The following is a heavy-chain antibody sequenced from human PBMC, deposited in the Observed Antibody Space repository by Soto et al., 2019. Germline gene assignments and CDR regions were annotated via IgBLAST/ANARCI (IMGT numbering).Heavy chain of an antibody. V-gene: IGHV4-30-4*01. CDR1: AGSVRTGGYY. CDR3: ARGKVIRQSYMTLDS. D-gene: IGHD2-21*01. CDR2: IYYSGST. J-gene: IGHJ4*02. Sequence: PSETLSLTPTLSAGSVRTGGYYGIWIRQPPGKGLEWIGYIYYSGSTYYNPSLKSRVTISVDTSKNQFSLRLSSVTAADTASYFCARGKVIRQSYMTLDSWGQGTPVTVS.